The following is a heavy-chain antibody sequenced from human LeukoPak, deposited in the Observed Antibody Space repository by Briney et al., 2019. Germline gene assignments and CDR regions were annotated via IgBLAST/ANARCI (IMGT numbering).Heavy chain of an antibody. CDR2: INHSGST. Sequence: SETLSLTCAVYGGSFSGYYWSWIRQPPGKGLEWIGEINHSGSTNYNPSLKSRVTISVDTPKNQFSLKLSSVTAADTAVYYCARAGYSSSWYPAMYMDVWGKGTTVTVSS. V-gene: IGHV4-34*01. J-gene: IGHJ6*03. D-gene: IGHD6-13*01. CDR1: GGSFSGYY. CDR3: ARAGYSSSWYPAMYMDV.